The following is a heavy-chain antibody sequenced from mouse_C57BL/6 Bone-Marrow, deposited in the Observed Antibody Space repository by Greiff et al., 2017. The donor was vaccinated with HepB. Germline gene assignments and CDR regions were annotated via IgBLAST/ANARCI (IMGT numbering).Heavy chain of an antibody. V-gene: IGHV1-55*01. CDR1: GYTFTSYW. D-gene: IGHD1-1*02. CDR2: IYPGSGST. Sequence: QVQLQQPGAELVKPGASVKMSCKASGYTFTSYWITWVKQRPGQGLEWVGDIYPGSGSTNYNEKFKGKATLTVDTSYSTTYMQLSSLTSEDSAVYYYERGGGGAYWGQGTLVTVSA. J-gene: IGHJ3*01. CDR3: ERGGGGAY.